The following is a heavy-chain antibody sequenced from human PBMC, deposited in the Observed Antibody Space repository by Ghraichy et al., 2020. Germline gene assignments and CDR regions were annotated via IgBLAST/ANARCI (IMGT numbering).Heavy chain of an antibody. J-gene: IGHJ3*02. CDR3: ARAPFESDDFYDDGFDI. D-gene: IGHD2-21*02. Sequence: SQTLSLTCAVSGGAIGSGDYSWSWIRQPPGKGLEWIGYIYTGGDTYYIPSVKGRATITVDLSKNHFSLKLSSVTAADTAVYYCARAPFESDDFYDDGFDIWGQGTMVTVSS. CDR1: GGAIGSGDYS. CDR2: IYTGGDT. V-gene: IGHV4-30-2*01.